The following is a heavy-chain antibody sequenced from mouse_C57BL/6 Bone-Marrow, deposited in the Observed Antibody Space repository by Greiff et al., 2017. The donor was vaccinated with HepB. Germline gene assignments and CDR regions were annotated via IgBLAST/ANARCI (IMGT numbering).Heavy chain of an antibody. CDR2: INPSTGGT. CDR1: GYSFTGYY. V-gene: IGHV1-43*01. J-gene: IGHJ4*01. D-gene: IGHD4-1*01. Sequence: EVQLQQSGPELVKPGASVKISCKASGYSFTGYYMHWVKQSPEKSLEWIGEINPSTGGTSYNQKFKGKATLTVDKSSSTAYMQLKSLTSEDSAVYYCARYLTGTRNAMDYWGQGTSVTVSS. CDR3: ARYLTGTRNAMDY.